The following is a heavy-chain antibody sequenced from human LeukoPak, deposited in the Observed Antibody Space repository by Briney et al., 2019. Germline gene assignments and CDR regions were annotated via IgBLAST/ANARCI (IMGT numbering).Heavy chain of an antibody. V-gene: IGHV3-7*01. CDR3: ARVGDLNYFDY. D-gene: IGHD3-16*01. J-gene: IGHJ4*02. CDR1: GFTFSSYW. CDR2: IKKDGSEK. Sequence: PGGSLRLSCTASGFTFSSYWMSWVRQAPGKGLEWVANIKKDGSEKYYVDSVKGRFTISRDNAKTSLYLQMNSLRAEDTAVFYCARVGDLNYFDYWGQGTLVTVSS.